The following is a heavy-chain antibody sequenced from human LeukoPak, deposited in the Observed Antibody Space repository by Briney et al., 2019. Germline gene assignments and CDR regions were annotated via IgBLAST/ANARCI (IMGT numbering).Heavy chain of an antibody. D-gene: IGHD4-17*01. J-gene: IGHJ5*02. Sequence: QTGGSLRLSCAASGFTFSNYAMTWVRQAPGKGLEWVSTLSGSGGSTYFADSVKGRFTISRDNSKNRLYLKMNSLRAEDTGVYYCAKESTVTPGNVNWFDPWGQGTLVTVPS. CDR2: LSGSGGST. CDR3: AKESTVTPGNVNWFDP. CDR1: GFTFSNYA. V-gene: IGHV3-23*01.